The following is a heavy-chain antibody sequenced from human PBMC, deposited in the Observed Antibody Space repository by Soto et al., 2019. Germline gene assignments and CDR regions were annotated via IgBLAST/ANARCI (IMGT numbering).Heavy chain of an antibody. CDR2: LYYGGNT. V-gene: IGHV4-39*02. D-gene: IGHD2-15*01. CDR3: ARSSGGSYPPFDS. CDR1: GGSISSSTYY. J-gene: IGHJ4*02. Sequence: QLQLQESGPGLVKPSETLSLTCTVSGGSISSSTYYWGWIRQPPGKGLEWIGSLYYGGNTYYTPSFKSRLTISVDSSKNHFSLRLSSVTAADTSVYFCARSSGGSYPPFDSWGQGTLVTVSS.